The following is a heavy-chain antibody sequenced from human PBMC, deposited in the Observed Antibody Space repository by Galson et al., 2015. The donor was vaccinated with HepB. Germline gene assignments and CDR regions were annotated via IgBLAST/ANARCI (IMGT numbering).Heavy chain of an antibody. J-gene: IGHJ4*02. D-gene: IGHD2-15*01. V-gene: IGHV1-2*02. CDR1: GYTFTGYK. CDR2: IDPKSGAT. Sequence: SVKVSCKASGYTFTGYKINWVRQAPGQGLEWMGWIDPKSGATYYAQKFQGRVTMTRGTSISTAYMQLTSLRSDDTALYYCARAPPLHGGTPSPIDYWGQGTLVTVSS. CDR3: ARAPPLHGGTPSPIDY.